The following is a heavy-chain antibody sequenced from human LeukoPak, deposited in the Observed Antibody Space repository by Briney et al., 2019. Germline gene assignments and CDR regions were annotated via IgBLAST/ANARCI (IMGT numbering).Heavy chain of an antibody. D-gene: IGHD3-10*01. Sequence: SQTLSLTCTVSGGSISSGGYYWSWTRQPAGKGLEYLGRIHSSGSTNYNPSLTSRVTISRDTSKNHYSLKLSSVTATDTAVYYCARDQTYSGSGIYTYFDYWGQGILVTVSS. CDR1: GGSISSGGYY. CDR3: ARDQTYSGSGIYTYFDY. V-gene: IGHV4-61*02. J-gene: IGHJ4*02. CDR2: IHSSGST.